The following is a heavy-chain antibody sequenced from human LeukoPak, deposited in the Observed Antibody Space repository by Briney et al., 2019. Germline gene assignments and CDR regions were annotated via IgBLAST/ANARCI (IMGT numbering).Heavy chain of an antibody. Sequence: GGSLRLSCTASGFTFSSYGMIWVRQAPGKGLEWVSAISVSGDSTYYADSVRGRFTISRDNSKNTLYLQMNSLRGEDTAAYYCAKAAREDYAVTTFIDYWGQGTLVTVSS. D-gene: IGHD4-17*01. V-gene: IGHV3-23*01. J-gene: IGHJ4*02. CDR2: ISVSGDST. CDR1: GFTFSSYG. CDR3: AKAAREDYAVTTFIDY.